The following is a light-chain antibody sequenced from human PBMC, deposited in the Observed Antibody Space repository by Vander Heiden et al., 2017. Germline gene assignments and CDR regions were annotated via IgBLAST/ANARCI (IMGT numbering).Light chain of an antibody. CDR3: QQYYSWPPWT. CDR1: QSVSSN. CDR2: GAS. V-gene: IGKV3-15*01. J-gene: IGKJ1*01. Sequence: ELVLPHSPATLSVSPGERATLACRASQSVSSNLAGYQQKPGQAPRLLIYGASTRDTGIPARFSGSGSWTEFTLTISSLQSEDFAADYCQQYYSWPPWTFGQGTKVEIK.